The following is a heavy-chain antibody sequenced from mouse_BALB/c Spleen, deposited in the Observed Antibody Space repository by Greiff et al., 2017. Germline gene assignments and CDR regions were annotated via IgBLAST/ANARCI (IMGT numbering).Heavy chain of an antibody. CDR2: INSNGGST. D-gene: IGHD2-3*01. V-gene: IGHV5-6-3*01. J-gene: IGHJ4*01. CDR1: GFTFSSYG. Sequence: EVKVVESGGGLVKPGGSLKLSCAASGFTFSSYGMSWVRQTPDKRLELVATINSNGGSTYYPDSVKGRFTISRDNAKNTLYLQMSSLKSEDTAMYYCASLYDGYPYYYAMDYWGQGTSVTVSS. CDR3: ASLYDGYPYYYAMDY.